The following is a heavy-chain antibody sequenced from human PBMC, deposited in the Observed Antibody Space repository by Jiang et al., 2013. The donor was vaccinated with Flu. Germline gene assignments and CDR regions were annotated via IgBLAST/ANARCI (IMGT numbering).Heavy chain of an antibody. CDR2: SGSGGST. D-gene: IGHD3-9*01. V-gene: IGHV3-23*01. CDR3: AKGKWYDILTGSFDY. Sequence: SGSGGSTYYADSVKGRFTISRDNSKNTLYLQMNSLRAEDTAVYYCAKGKWYDILTGSFDYWGQGTLVTVSS. J-gene: IGHJ4*02.